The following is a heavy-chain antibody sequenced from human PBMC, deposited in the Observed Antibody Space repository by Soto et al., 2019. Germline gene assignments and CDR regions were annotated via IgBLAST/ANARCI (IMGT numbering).Heavy chain of an antibody. J-gene: IGHJ2*01. CDR2: VRSKGNNYAT. D-gene: IGHD5-12*01. CDR3: ARFSASENWYFDL. V-gene: IGHV3-73*02. CDR1: GFTFSVSD. Sequence: EVQLVESGGGLVQPGGSLKLSCAASGFTFSVSDMHWVRQASGKGLEWVGRVRSKGNNYATTYAASVKGRFTISRDDSKNPAYLQMNSLKTEDTAVYFCARFSASENWYFDLWGRGTLVTVSS.